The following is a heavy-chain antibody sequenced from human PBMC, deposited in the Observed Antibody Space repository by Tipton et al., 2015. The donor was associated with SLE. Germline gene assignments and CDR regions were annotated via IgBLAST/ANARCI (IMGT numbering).Heavy chain of an antibody. Sequence: SLRLSCAASGFTFSSYAMHWVRQAPGKGLEWVAVISYDGSNKYYADSVKGRFTISRDNSKNTLYLQMNSLRAEDTAFYHCARDVDTAMVPFDYWGQGTLVTVSS. CDR3: ARDVDTAMVPFDY. CDR1: GFTFSSYA. V-gene: IGHV3-30*04. CDR2: ISYDGSNK. D-gene: IGHD5-18*01. J-gene: IGHJ4*02.